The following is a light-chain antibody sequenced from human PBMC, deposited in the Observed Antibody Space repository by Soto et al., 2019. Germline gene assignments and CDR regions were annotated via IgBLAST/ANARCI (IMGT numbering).Light chain of an antibody. J-gene: IGKJ1*01. CDR3: QQTYITSWT. CDR1: QSIRNY. CDR2: AAS. Sequence: DIQMTQSPSSLSASVGDRVTITCRASQSIRNYLNWYQHKLGKAPKLLIYAASSLQSGVPSGFSGSGSGTEFTLTISRLQPEDFGTYYCQQTYITSWTFGQGTKVEI. V-gene: IGKV1-39*01.